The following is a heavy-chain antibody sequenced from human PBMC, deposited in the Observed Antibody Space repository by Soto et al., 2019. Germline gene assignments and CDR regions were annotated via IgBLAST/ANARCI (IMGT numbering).Heavy chain of an antibody. J-gene: IGHJ1*01. CDR3: ARDWFVVVAAKVRYFQL. V-gene: IGHV3-11*04. Sequence: GGSMRLSCAASGFTFSNYDMSWVRQAPVKGLEWVSSISSSGSSTYYADSVKGRFTISRDNAKNTLYLQVNSLRAEDTAVYYCARDWFVVVAAKVRYFQLWCKGTLVAVSS. CDR1: GFTFSNYD. CDR2: ISSSGSST. D-gene: IGHD2-15*01.